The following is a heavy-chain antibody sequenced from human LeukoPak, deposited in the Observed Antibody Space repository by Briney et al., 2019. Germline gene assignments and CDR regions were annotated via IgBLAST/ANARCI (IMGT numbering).Heavy chain of an antibody. J-gene: IGHJ4*02. V-gene: IGHV3-23*01. Sequence: GGSLRLSCAGSGFTFSSYVMTWVRQPPGQGLEWVSGISAGGGGHTYYADSVKGRFTISRDNSKNTLYLQMNSLRAEDTAVYYCAKAPPAQYSSGWYWQSWGQGTLVTVSS. CDR2: ISAGGGGHT. D-gene: IGHD6-19*01. CDR1: GFTFSSYV. CDR3: AKAPPAQYSSGWYWQS.